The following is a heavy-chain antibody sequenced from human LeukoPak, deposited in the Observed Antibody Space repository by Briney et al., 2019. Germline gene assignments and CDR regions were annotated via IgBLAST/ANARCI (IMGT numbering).Heavy chain of an antibody. D-gene: IGHD6-13*01. Sequence: GESLQISCKGSGYSFTDYWIGWVRQMPGKGLEWMGTIYPGDSETRYSPSFQGQVTISADKSISTAYLQWSSLKASDTAMYYCARQRRNGGIAASNDAFDIWGQGTMVTVSS. CDR2: IYPGDSET. V-gene: IGHV5-51*01. CDR3: ARQRRNGGIAASNDAFDI. CDR1: GYSFTDYW. J-gene: IGHJ3*02.